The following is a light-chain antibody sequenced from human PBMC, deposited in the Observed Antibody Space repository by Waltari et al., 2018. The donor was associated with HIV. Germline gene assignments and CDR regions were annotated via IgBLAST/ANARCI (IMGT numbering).Light chain of an antibody. Sequence: QSALAQPASVSDSPGQSITISCTGTSSDVGHYTLLSWYQQHPGKVPKLIIYEVTKRPSGVSNRFSGSKSGNTASLTISGLQAEDEADYYCCSYAASRSVVFGGGTKLTVL. J-gene: IGLJ2*01. CDR2: EVT. V-gene: IGLV2-23*02. CDR1: SSDVGHYTL. CDR3: CSYAASRSVV.